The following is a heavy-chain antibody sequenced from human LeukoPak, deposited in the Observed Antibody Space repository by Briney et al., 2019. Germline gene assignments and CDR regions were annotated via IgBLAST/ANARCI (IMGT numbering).Heavy chain of an antibody. CDR2: IYYSGST. CDR3: ARDLSITMRGFYI. CDR1: GGSISSGGYY. D-gene: IGHD3-10*01. Sequence: PSETLSLTCTVSGGSISSGGYYWSWIRQHPGKGLEWIGYIYYSGSTYYNPSLKSRVTISVDTSKNQFSLKLSSVTAADTAVYYCARDLSITMRGFYIWGQGTMVTVSS. V-gene: IGHV4-31*03. J-gene: IGHJ3*02.